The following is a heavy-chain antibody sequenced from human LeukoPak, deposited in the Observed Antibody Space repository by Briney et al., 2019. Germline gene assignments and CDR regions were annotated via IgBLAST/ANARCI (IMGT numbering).Heavy chain of an antibody. V-gene: IGHV3-33*01. CDR2: IWYDGSNK. J-gene: IGHJ6*02. Sequence: GRSLRLSCAASGFTFSSYGMHWVRQAPGKGLEWVAVIWYDGSNKYYADSVKGRFTISRDNSKNTLYLQMNSLRAEDTAVYYCARDPSVTTENYYYGMDVWGQGTTVTVSS. CDR1: GFTFSSYG. D-gene: IGHD4-11*01. CDR3: ARDPSVTTENYYYGMDV.